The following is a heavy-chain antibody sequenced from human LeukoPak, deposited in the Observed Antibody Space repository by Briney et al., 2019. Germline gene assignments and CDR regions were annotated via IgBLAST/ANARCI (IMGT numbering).Heavy chain of an antibody. CDR1: GFTFDDYG. V-gene: IGHV3-20*04. J-gene: IGHJ4*02. CDR3: ARSWDIVVVPAANDY. Sequence: GGSLRLSCAASGFTFDDYGMSWVRQAPGKGLEWVSGINWNGGSTGYADSVKGRFTISRDNAKNSLYLQMNSLRAEDTALYYCARSWDIVVVPAANDYWGQGTLVTVSS. D-gene: IGHD2-2*01. CDR2: INWNGGST.